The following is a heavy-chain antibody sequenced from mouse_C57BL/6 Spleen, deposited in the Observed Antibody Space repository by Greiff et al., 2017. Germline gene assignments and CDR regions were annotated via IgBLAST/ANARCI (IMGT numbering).Heavy chain of an antibody. CDR2: IDPSDSYT. Sequence: VQLQQPGAELVRPGTSVKLSCKASGYTFTSYWMHWVKQRPGQGLEWIGVIDPSDSYTNYNQKFKGKATLTVDTSSSTAYMQLSSLTSEDSAVYYCARVLPRYAMDDWGQGTSVTVSS. CDR1: GYTFTSYW. V-gene: IGHV1-59*01. D-gene: IGHD2-14*01. J-gene: IGHJ4*01. CDR3: ARVLPRYAMDD.